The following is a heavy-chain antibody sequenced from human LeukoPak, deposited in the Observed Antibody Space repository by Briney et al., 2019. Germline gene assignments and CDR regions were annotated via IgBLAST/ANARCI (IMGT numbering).Heavy chain of an antibody. D-gene: IGHD3-3*01. J-gene: IGHJ4*02. V-gene: IGHV1-69*05. CDR1: GGTFSSYA. CDR2: IIPILGTA. CDR3: ARSGITIFGVVIHYFDY. Sequence: GASVKVSCKASGGTFSSYAISWVRQAPGQGLEWMGGIIPILGTANYAQKFQGRVTITTDESTSTAYMELSSLRSEDTAVYYCARSGITIFGVVIHYFDYWGQGTLVTVSS.